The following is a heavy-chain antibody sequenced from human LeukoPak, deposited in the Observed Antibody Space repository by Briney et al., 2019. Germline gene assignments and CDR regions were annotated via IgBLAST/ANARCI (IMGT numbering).Heavy chain of an antibody. Sequence: GSLRLSCAASGFTFSSYAMSWVRQAPGKGLEWVAVISYDGNNKYYADSVKGRFTISRDNSKNTLYLQMNSLRAEDTAVYYCASAYGGTDSYFDYWGQGTLVTVSS. CDR2: ISYDGNNK. V-gene: IGHV3-30*03. CDR3: ASAYGGTDSYFDY. J-gene: IGHJ4*02. D-gene: IGHD3-16*01. CDR1: GFTFSSYA.